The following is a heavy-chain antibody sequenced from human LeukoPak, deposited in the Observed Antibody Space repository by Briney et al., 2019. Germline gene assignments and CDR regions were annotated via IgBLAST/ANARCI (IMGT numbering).Heavy chain of an antibody. CDR2: INPSGGST. V-gene: IGHV1-46*01. CDR1: GYALTELS. Sequence: PRASVKVSCKVSGYALTELSMHWVRQAPGQGLERMGIINPSGGSTSYAQKFQGRVTMTRDTSTSTVYMELSGLRSEDTAVYYCARGWTVDYYYYGMDVWGQGTTVTVSS. CDR3: ARGWTVDYYYYGMDV. D-gene: IGHD4-23*01. J-gene: IGHJ6*02.